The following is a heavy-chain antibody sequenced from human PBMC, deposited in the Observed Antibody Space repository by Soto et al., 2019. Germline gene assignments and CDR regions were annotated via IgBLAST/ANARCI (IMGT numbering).Heavy chain of an antibody. CDR2: IYYSGST. V-gene: IGHV4-59*01. J-gene: IGHJ4*02. Sequence: SETLSLTCTVSGGSISSYYWSWIRQPPGKGLEWIGYIYYSGSTNYNPSLKSRVTTSVDTSKNQFSLKLSSVTAADTAVYYCARAETTTESLDYWGQGTLVTVSS. D-gene: IGHD4-17*01. CDR3: ARAETTTESLDY. CDR1: GGSISSYY.